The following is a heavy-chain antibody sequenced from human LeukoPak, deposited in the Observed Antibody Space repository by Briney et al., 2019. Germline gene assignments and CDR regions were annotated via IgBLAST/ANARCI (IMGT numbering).Heavy chain of an antibody. CDR2: IYSSGST. D-gene: IGHD2-21*02. CDR3: ARFAYCGGHCWYYFDY. CDR1: GGSTSSYY. V-gene: IGHV4-59*01. J-gene: IGHJ4*02. Sequence: SETLSPTCSVSGGSTSSYYWSWIRQPPGKGLEWIGYIYSSGSTNYNPSLTSRITRSVDTSKNQFSLKLSSVTAADTAVYYCARFAYCGGHCWYYFDYWGQGSLVTVSS.